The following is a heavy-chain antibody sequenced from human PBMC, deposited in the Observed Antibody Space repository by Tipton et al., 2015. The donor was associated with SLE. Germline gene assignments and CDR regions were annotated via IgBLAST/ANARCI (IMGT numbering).Heavy chain of an antibody. CDR2: IYYSGST. V-gene: IGHV4-39*07. CDR3: ARDRTTVTTLSYFDY. CDR1: GGSISSSSDY. D-gene: IGHD4-17*01. J-gene: IGHJ4*02. Sequence: TLSLTCTVSGGSISSSSDYWGWIRQPPGKGLEWIGSIYYSGSTYYNPSLKSRVTISVDTSKNQFSLKLSSVTAADTAVYYCARDRTTVTTLSYFDYWGQGTLVTVSS.